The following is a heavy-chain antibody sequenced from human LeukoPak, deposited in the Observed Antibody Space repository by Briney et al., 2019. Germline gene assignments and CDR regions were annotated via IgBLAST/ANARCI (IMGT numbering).Heavy chain of an antibody. CDR3: ARGILTGYFDY. D-gene: IGHD3-9*01. J-gene: IGHJ4*02. V-gene: IGHV4-4*02. CDR2: IHHSGTT. CDR1: GGSISSSTW. Sequence: SGTLSLTCTVSGGSISSSTWWSWVRQPPGKGLECIGEIHHSGTTNYNPSLKSRVTISIDTSKNQFSLKLSSVTAADTAVYYCARGILTGYFDYWGQGTLVTVSS.